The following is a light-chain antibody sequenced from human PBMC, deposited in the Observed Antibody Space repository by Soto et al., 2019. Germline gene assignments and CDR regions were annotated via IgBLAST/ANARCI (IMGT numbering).Light chain of an antibody. CDR1: QSINTY. CDR3: QQYNNWPLT. CDR2: DAS. V-gene: IGKV3D-15*01. Sequence: ERVMTQSPATLSVSPGERATLSCRASQSINTYLAWYQQKPGQAPRLLIYDASKRATGIPARFSGSGSETEFTLTISSLQSEDFAVYYCQQYNNWPLTFGQGTKVDI. J-gene: IGKJ1*01.